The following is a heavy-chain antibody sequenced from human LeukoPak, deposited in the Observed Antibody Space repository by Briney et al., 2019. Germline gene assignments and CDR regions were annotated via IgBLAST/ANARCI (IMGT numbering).Heavy chain of an antibody. J-gene: IGHJ6*02. D-gene: IGHD4-17*01. CDR2: ISYDGSNK. CDR3: AKDDGDYLGSYYYYGMDV. V-gene: IGHV3-30*18. Sequence: GRSLRLSCAASGFTFSSYGMHWVRQAPGKGLEWVAVISYDGSNKYYADSVKGRFTISRDNSKNTLYLQMNSLRAEYTAVYYCAKDDGDYLGSYYYYGMDVWGQGTTVTVSS. CDR1: GFTFSSYG.